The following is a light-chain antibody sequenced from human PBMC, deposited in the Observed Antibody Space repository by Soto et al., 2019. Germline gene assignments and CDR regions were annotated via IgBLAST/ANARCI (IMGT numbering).Light chain of an antibody. V-gene: IGKV3-11*01. CDR3: LN. CDR2: DAS. CDR1: QSVGSY. Sequence: EIVLTQSPVTLSLSPGGRATLSCRASQSVGSYLAWYQQKPGQAPRLLIYDASNRATGIPARFGGSGSGTDFTLTISSLEPEDFAVYSSLNFGGGTKVDI. J-gene: IGKJ4*01.